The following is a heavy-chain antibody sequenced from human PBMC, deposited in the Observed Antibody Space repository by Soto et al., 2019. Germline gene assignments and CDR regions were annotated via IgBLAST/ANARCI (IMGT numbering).Heavy chain of an antibody. CDR1: GFTFSSYA. J-gene: IGHJ4*02. CDR3: AKGSGRAAAGSFDY. D-gene: IGHD6-13*01. CDR2: ISGSGGST. V-gene: IGHV3-23*01. Sequence: GGSLRLSCAASGFTFSSYAMSWVRQAPGKGLEWVSAISGSGGSTYYADSGKGRFTISRDNSKNTLYLQMNSLRAEDTAVYYGAKGSGRAAAGSFDYWGQGTLVTVSS.